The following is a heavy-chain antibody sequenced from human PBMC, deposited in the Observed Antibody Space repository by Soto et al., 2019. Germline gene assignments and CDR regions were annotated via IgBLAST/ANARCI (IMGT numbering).Heavy chain of an antibody. D-gene: IGHD3-3*01. CDR1: GFLFSSYA. CDR2: ISGSGGST. Sequence: GGSLRLSCAASGFLFSSYAMSWVRQAPGKGLEWVSAISGSGGSTYYGDSLKGRFTISRDNSKNTLYLQMNSLRAEDTAVYYCARGQVTIFTYGMDVWGQGTTVTVSS. V-gene: IGHV3-23*01. J-gene: IGHJ6*02. CDR3: ARGQVTIFTYGMDV.